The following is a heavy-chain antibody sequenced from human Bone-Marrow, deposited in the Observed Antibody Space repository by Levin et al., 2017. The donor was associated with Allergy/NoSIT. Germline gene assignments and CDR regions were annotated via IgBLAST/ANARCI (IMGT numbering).Heavy chain of an antibody. D-gene: IGHD6-6*01. CDR3: ARGAAGEYSSFVVASIRRVRHYYYGMDV. J-gene: IGHJ6*02. V-gene: IGHV1-69*13. CDR2: IIPIFGTA. Sequence: SVKVSCKASGGTFSSYAISWVRQAPGQGLEWMGGIIPIFGTANYAQKFQGRVTITADESTSTAYMELSSLRSEDTAVYYCARGAAGEYSSFVVASIRRVRHYYYGMDVWGQGTTVTVSS. CDR1: GGTFSSYA.